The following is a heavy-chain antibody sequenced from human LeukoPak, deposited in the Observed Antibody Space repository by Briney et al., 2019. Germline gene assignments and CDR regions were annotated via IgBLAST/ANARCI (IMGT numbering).Heavy chain of an antibody. Sequence: GGSLRLSCAVSGITLSSYAMSWVRQAPGKGLEWVSFISPSADRTSNADSVEGRFTISRDNPRNTLYLQMNSLRDEDTAVYYCAIMHGYYDGSGYWVQWGQGTLVTVSS. V-gene: IGHV3-23*01. CDR2: ISPSADRT. CDR3: AIMHGYYDGSGYWVQ. J-gene: IGHJ4*02. CDR1: GITLSSYA. D-gene: IGHD3-22*01.